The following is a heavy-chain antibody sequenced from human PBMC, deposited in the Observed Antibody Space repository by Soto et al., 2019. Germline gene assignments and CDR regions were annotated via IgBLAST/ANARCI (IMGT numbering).Heavy chain of an antibody. CDR3: ARGLLYYGDDFDY. J-gene: IGHJ4*02. CDR2: INPNSGGT. Sequence: ASVKVSCKASGYTFTGYYMHWVRQAPGQGLEWMGWINPNSGGTNYAQKFQGWVTMTRDTSISTAYMEQSRLRSDDTAVYYCARGLLYYGDDFDYWGQGTLVTVSS. V-gene: IGHV1-2*04. CDR1: GYTFTGYY. D-gene: IGHD4-17*01.